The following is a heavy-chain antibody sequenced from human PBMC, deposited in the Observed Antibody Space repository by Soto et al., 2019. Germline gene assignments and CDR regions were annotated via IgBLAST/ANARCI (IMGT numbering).Heavy chain of an antibody. CDR3: ARDSDSGSNKLKYYFDY. CDR2: ISYDGSKK. CDR1: GFTFSNYA. J-gene: IGHJ4*02. V-gene: IGHV3-30-3*01. Sequence: PGGSLRLSCAASGFTFSNYAMHWVRQAPGKGLKWVTIISYDGSKKYYADSVKGRFTISRDNSKNTLYLQMNSLRAEDTAVYYCARDSDSGSNKLKYYFDYWGQGTLVTVSS. D-gene: IGHD3-10*01.